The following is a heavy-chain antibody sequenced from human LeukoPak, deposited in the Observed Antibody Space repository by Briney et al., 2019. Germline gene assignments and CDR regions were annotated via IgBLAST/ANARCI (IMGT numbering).Heavy chain of an antibody. CDR1: GGSISSGDYY. J-gene: IGHJ3*02. V-gene: IGHV4-30-4*01. CDR3: ARWGSLSIDVTAFDI. Sequence: PSETLSLTCTVSGGSISSGDYYWSWIRQPPGKGLEWIGYIYYSGSTYYNPSLKSRVTISVDTSKNQFSLKLSSVTAADTAVYYCARWGSLSIDVTAFDIWGQGTMVTVSS. CDR2: IYYSGST. D-gene: IGHD6-6*01.